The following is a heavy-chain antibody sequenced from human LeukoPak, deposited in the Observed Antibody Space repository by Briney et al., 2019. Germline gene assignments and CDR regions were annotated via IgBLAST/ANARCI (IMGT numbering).Heavy chain of an antibody. Sequence: GGSLRLSCAASGFTFSSYEMNWVRQAPRKGPEWVSYISNSGGTICYADSVKGRFTISRDNARNSLYLQMNSLRAEDTAVYYCARAINWGYAFDIWGQGTVVTVSS. J-gene: IGHJ3*02. CDR3: ARAINWGYAFDI. CDR2: ISNSGGTI. D-gene: IGHD7-27*01. V-gene: IGHV3-48*03. CDR1: GFTFSSYE.